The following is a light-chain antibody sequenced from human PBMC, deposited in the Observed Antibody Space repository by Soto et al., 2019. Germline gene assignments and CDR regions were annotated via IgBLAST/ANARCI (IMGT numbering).Light chain of an antibody. CDR2: STS. J-gene: IGLJ3*02. V-gene: IGLV7-43*01. CDR1: TGAFTSGYY. Sequence: QAVVTQEHSLTVYPGGTVTLTCASSTGAFTSGYYPNWCQQKPGQAPRALIYSTSNKHSWTPARFSGSLIGGKAALTLSGEEPEDEAEYYGLIYYGGAQPHLVVCAGTKLTVL. CDR3: LIYYGGAQPHLV.